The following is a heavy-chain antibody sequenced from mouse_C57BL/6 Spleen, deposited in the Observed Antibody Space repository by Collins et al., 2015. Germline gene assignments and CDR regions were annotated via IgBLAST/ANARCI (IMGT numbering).Heavy chain of an antibody. CDR2: IWWDDDK. Sequence: QVTLKESGPGILQPSQTLSLTCSFSGFSLSTFGMGVGWIRQPSGKGLEWLAHIWWDDDKFYNPALKSRLTISKDTSKTQVFLKIANVDTADTATYYCARYYYGGSLYYSMDFWGQGTSVTVSS. CDR3: ARYYYGGSLYYSMDF. D-gene: IGHD1-1*01. V-gene: IGHV8-8*01. CDR1: GFSLSTFGMG. J-gene: IGHJ4*01.